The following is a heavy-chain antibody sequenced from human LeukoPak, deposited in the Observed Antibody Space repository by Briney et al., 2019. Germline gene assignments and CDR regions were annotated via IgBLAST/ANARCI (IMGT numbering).Heavy chain of an antibody. CDR2: ISGSGGST. J-gene: IGHJ4*02. D-gene: IGHD6-19*01. V-gene: IGHV3-23*01. Sequence: GGSLRLSCAASGFTVSSNYMSWVRQAPGKGLEWVSSISGSGGSTYYADSVKGRFTISRDNSKNTLYLQMNSLRAEDTAVYYCAREAGGWYYFDYWGQGTLVTVSS. CDR1: GFTVSSNY. CDR3: AREAGGWYYFDY.